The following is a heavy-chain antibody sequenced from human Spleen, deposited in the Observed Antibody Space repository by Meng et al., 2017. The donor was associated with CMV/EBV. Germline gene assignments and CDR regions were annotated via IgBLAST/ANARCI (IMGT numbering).Heavy chain of an antibody. V-gene: IGHV3-66*04. CDR3: ARHDWFDP. CDR2: IYHDGRT. CDR1: GCSVNDKY. Sequence: EVRGWGPGGGVAQPGGSLIRSCTTSGCSVNDKYMSWVRQAPGKGREWFSVIYHDGRTYYADSVKGRVTMSKDNSKNTVHLQMNSLRVEDTAVYYCARHDWFDPWGQGTLVTVSS. J-gene: IGHJ5*02.